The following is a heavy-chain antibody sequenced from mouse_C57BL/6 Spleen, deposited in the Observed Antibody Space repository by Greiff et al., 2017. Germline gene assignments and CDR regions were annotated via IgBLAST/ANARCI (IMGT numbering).Heavy chain of an antibody. CDR1: GFTFSDYY. D-gene: IGHD1-1*01. Sequence: EVQVVESGGGLVQPGGSLKLSCAASGFTFSDYYMYWVRQTPEKRLEWVAYISNGGGSTYYPDTVKGRFTISRDNAKNTLYLQMSRLKSEDTAMYYCARVITTVVEGFAYWGQGTLVTVSA. CDR3: ARVITTVVEGFAY. V-gene: IGHV5-12*01. CDR2: ISNGGGST. J-gene: IGHJ3*01.